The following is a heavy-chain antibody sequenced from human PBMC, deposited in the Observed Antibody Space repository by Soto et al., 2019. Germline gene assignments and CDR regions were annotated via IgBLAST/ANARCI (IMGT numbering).Heavy chain of an antibody. CDR2: ISAYNGNT. J-gene: IGHJ6*03. CDR1: GYSFTNYG. V-gene: IGHV1-18*01. CDR3: ARDRGVAPPVAGNTHYYYYMGV. D-gene: IGHD6-19*01. Sequence: QDQLVQSGVEVKKPGASVKVSCKASGYSFTNYGITWVRQAPGQGFEWMGWISAYNGNTNYAQKFQGRVTMTTDASTSTAYLELRSLRSDDTALYYCARDRGVAPPVAGNTHYYYYMGVWGKGTTVTVSS.